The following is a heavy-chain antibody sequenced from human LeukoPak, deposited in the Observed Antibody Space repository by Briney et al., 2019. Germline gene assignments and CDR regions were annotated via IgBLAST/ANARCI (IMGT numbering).Heavy chain of an antibody. CDR2: ISGSGGST. V-gene: IGHV3-23*01. D-gene: IGHD4-23*01. CDR3: ANERTRKATVAAYY. Sequence: GGSLRLSCAASGFTFSTYAMNWVRRAPGKGLEWVSGISGSGGSTYYADSVKGRFTISRDNSKNTLYLQMNSLRAEDTAVYYCANERTRKATVAAYYGGKLTLVTVSS. J-gene: IGHJ4*02. CDR1: GFTFSTYA.